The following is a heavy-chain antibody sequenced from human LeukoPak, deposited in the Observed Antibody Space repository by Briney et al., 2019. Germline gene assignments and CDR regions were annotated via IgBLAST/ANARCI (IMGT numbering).Heavy chain of an antibody. J-gene: IGHJ4*02. V-gene: IGHV3-7*01. CDR1: EFTFSAFW. CDR3: ARLWGDATIFDL. CDR2: INQNGSAK. D-gene: IGHD5-12*01. Sequence: GGSLRLSCAASEFTFSAFWMSWVRQASGKGLEWVANINQNGSAKHYVDSVKGRFTVSRDNAENSLYLQMNSLRAEDTAVYYCARLWGDATIFDLWGQGTLVTVSS.